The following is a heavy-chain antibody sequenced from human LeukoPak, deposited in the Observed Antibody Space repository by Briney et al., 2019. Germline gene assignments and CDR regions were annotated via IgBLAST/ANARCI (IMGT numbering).Heavy chain of an antibody. D-gene: IGHD1-1*01. CDR2: ISYDGSNK. V-gene: IGHV3-30*03. J-gene: IGHJ6*01. CDR3: ARDSQYNWKRDYYYGMDV. CDR1: GVSFSSYG. Sequence: PGGTLRLTCAASGVSFSSYGMHWVRQAQAQGLERVGVISYDGSNKYYADSVQGRFTISRDNSKNTLYLQMNSLRAEDTAVYYCARDSQYNWKRDYYYGMDVWGQGTTVTVSS.